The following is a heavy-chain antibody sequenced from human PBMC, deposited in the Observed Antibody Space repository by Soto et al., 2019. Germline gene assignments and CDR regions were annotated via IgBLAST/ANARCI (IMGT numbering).Heavy chain of an antibody. CDR1: GFTFSSYG. CDR2: IWYDGSNK. J-gene: IGHJ6*02. Sequence: QVQLVESGGGVVQPGRSLRLSCAASGFTFSSYGMHWVRQAPGKGLEWVAVIWYDGSNKYYADSVKGRFTISRDSSKNTLYLQMNSLRAEDTAVYYCARDRIAAAGTPYYYYGMDVWGQGTTVTVSS. CDR3: ARDRIAAAGTPYYYYGMDV. D-gene: IGHD6-13*01. V-gene: IGHV3-33*01.